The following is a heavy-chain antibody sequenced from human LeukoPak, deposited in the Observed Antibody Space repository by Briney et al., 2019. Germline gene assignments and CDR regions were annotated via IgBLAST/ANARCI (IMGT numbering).Heavy chain of an antibody. Sequence: PGGSPRLSCAASGFTFSSHAMGWVRQAPGKGLEWVSAISGSGGSTYYADSVKGRFTISRDNSKNTLYLQMNSLRAEDTAVYYCAKSGGKGTAYYYYYGMDVWGQGTTVTVSS. CDR2: ISGSGGST. J-gene: IGHJ6*02. CDR1: GFTFSSHA. CDR3: AKSGGKGTAYYYYYGMDV. D-gene: IGHD3-16*01. V-gene: IGHV3-23*01.